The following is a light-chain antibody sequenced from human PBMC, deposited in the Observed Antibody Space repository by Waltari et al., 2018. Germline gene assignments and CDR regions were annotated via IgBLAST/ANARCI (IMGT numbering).Light chain of an antibody. J-gene: IGKJ2*01. CDR1: QDISNY. CDR2: DAS. Sequence: DIQMTQSPSSLSASVGDRVTITCQASQDISNYLNWYQQKPGKAPKLLIYDASNLETGVPSRFSGSGSGTDFIITISSLQPEDIATYYCQQYENLPPFFGQGTKLEIK. V-gene: IGKV1-33*01. CDR3: QQYENLPPF.